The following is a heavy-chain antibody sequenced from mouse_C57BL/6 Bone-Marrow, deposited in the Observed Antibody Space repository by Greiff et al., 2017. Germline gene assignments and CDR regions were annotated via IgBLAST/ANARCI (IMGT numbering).Heavy chain of an antibody. V-gene: IGHV5-17*01. Sequence: EVKLMESGGGLVKPGGSLKLSCAASGFTFSDYGMHWVRQAPGKGLEWVAYISRGSGTIYYADTVKGRFTISRDNATNTPFMQMTSLRSEDTAMYYCARDDGTFGVWGTGTTVTVSS. CDR2: ISRGSGTI. J-gene: IGHJ1*03. CDR3: ARDDGTFGV. CDR1: GFTFSDYG. D-gene: IGHD2-3*01.